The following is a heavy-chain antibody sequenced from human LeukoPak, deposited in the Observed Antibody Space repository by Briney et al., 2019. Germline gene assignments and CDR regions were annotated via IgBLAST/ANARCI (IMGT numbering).Heavy chain of an antibody. V-gene: IGHV3-23*01. CDR2: ISGSGGST. D-gene: IGHD2-21*02. CDR3: ARFRTWGDKAFDY. Sequence: GGSLRLSCAASGFTFSSYAMSWVRQAPGKGLEWVSAISGSGGSTYCADSVKGRFTISRDSAKNSLYLQMNSLRAEDTAVYYCARFRTWGDKAFDYWGQGTLVTVSS. J-gene: IGHJ4*02. CDR1: GFTFSSYA.